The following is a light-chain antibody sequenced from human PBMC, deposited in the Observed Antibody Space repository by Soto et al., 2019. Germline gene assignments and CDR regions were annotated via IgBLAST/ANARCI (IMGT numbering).Light chain of an antibody. J-gene: IGKJ5*01. CDR3: QQRSDWPPIT. CDR2: DAS. V-gene: IGKV3-11*01. CDR1: QSVSSY. Sequence: EIFLARSPCSLCLSPVEIATLSCRASQSVSSYLAWYQQKPGQAPRLLIYDASNRATGIPARFSGSGSGTDFTLTISSLEPEDFAVYYCQQRSDWPPITFGQGTRLEN.